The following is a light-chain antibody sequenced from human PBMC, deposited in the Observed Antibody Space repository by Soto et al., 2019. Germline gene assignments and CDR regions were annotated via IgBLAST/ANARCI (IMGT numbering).Light chain of an antibody. CDR3: QHRSNCPLT. Sequence: EIVLTQSPATLSLSPGERATLSCRASQSISSYLAWYQQKAGQAPRLLIYEASNRATGVPARFSGGGSGTDVSPTSSSLEPEDFAVYFCQHRSNCPLTFGQGTRLEIK. CDR1: QSISSY. J-gene: IGKJ5*01. CDR2: EAS. V-gene: IGKV3-11*01.